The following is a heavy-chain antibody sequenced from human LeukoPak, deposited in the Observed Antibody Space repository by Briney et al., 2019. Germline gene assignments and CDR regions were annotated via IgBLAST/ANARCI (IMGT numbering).Heavy chain of an antibody. J-gene: IGHJ4*02. CDR3: ARGSLYCSSTSCYLDY. CDR2: ISSSGSTI. Sequence: GGSLRLSCAASGFTFSSYEMNWVRQAPGKGLEWVSYISSSGSTIYYADSVKGRFTISRDNAKNSLYLQMNSVRAEDTAVYYCARGSLYCSSTSCYLDYWGQGTLVTVSS. D-gene: IGHD2-2*01. CDR1: GFTFSSYE. V-gene: IGHV3-48*03.